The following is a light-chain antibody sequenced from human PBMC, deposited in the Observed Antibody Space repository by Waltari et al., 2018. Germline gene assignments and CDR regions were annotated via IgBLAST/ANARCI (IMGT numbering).Light chain of an antibody. Sequence: QSVLTQPPSASGTPGQRVTISCSGSSSNIGRNTVNWYQQLPGAAPKRLIYSNNERPSGFPARFSGSKSGTSAALAISGLLSEDEADYYCTAWDDSLNGPVLGGGTKLTVL. CDR2: SNN. J-gene: IGLJ3*02. V-gene: IGLV1-44*01. CDR3: TAWDDSLNGPV. CDR1: SSNIGRNT.